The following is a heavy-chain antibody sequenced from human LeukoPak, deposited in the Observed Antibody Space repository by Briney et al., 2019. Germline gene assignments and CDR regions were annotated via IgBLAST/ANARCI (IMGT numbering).Heavy chain of an antibody. D-gene: IGHD3-22*01. CDR1: GFTFSNAW. V-gene: IGHV3-15*01. CDR2: IKSKTDGGTT. CDR3: TTTLYYYDSSGYYYVTPPTDY. J-gene: IGHJ4*02. Sequence: KSGGSLRLSCAASGFTFSNAWMSWVRQAPGKGLEWVGRIKSKTDGGTTDYAAPVKGRFTISRDDSKNTLYLQMNSLKTEDTPVYYCTTTLYYYDSSGYYYVTPPTDYWGQGTLVTVSS.